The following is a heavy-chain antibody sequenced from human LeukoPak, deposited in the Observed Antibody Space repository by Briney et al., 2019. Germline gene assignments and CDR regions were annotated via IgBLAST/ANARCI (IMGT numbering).Heavy chain of an antibody. D-gene: IGHD3-22*01. V-gene: IGHV3-30*02. J-gene: IGHJ4*02. Sequence: GGSLRLSCAASGFTFSSYGMHWVRQAPGKGLEWVAFIRYDGSNKYYADSVKGRFTISRDNSKNTLYLQMNSLRAEDTAVYCCARFWPYYYDSSGYYAGPARKNYFDYWGQGTLVTVSS. CDR1: GFTFSSYG. CDR2: IRYDGSNK. CDR3: ARFWPYYYDSSGYYAGPARKNYFDY.